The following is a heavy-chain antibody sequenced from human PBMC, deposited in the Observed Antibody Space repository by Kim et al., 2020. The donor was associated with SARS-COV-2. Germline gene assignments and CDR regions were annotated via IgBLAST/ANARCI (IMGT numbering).Heavy chain of an antibody. V-gene: IGHV3-21*01. J-gene: IGHJ4*02. D-gene: IGHD1-26*01. Sequence: GGSLRLSCAASGFTFSSYSMNWVRQAPGKGLEWVSSISSSSSYIYYADSVKGRFTISRDNAKNSLYLQMNSLRAEDTAVYYCARERWDHGGGFSDYWGQGTLVTVFS. CDR1: GFTFSSYS. CDR2: ISSSSSYI. CDR3: ARERWDHGGGFSDY.